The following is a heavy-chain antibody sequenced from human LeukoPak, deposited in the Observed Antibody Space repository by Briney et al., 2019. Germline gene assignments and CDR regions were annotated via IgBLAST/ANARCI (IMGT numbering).Heavy chain of an antibody. CDR3: ARGITMVRGVPY. Sequence: GGPLRLSCAASGFTFSSYSMNWVRQAPGKVLEWVSSISSSSSYIYYADSVKGRFTISRDNAKNSLYLQMNSLRAEDTAVYYCARGITMVRGVPYWGQGTLVTVSS. CDR1: GFTFSSYS. J-gene: IGHJ4*02. D-gene: IGHD3-10*01. CDR2: ISSSSSYI. V-gene: IGHV3-21*01.